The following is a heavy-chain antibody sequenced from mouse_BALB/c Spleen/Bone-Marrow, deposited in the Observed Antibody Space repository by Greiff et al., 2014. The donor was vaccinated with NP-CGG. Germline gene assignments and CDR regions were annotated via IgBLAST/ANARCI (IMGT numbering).Heavy chain of an antibody. CDR1: GYAFTNYL. J-gene: IGHJ3*01. Sequence: VQLQQSGAELVRPGTSVKVSCKASGYAFTNYLIEWVKQRPGQGLEWIGVSNPGSGGTNYNEKFKGKATLTADKSSSTAYMQRSSMTADEAAGDCCGRERVRGFDYWGQGTPVTVSA. D-gene: IGHD6-1*01. CDR2: SNPGSGGT. V-gene: IGHV1-54*01. CDR3: GRERVRGFDY.